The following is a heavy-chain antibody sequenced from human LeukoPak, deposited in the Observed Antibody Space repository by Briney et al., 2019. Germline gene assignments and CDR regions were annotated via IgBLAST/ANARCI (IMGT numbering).Heavy chain of an antibody. CDR2: ISGSRGST. J-gene: IGHJ4*02. Sequence: PGGSLRLSCAASGFTFGNYAMSWVRQAPGKGLKWVSTISGSRGSTYYADSVKGRVTISRDNSRNTLYLQMNSLRAEDTALYYCAKEGDSGTYAFFDYWGQGTLVTVSS. CDR3: AKEGDSGTYAFFDY. V-gene: IGHV3-23*01. CDR1: GFTFGNYA. D-gene: IGHD1-26*01.